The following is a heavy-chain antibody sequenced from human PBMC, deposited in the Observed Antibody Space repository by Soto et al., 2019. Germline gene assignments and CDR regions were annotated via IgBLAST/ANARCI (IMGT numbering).Heavy chain of an antibody. V-gene: IGHV5-51*01. D-gene: IGHD2-2*01. CDR2: IYPGDSDT. CDR3: ARIGSSTSEPYGMDV. CDR1: GYSFTRYW. J-gene: IGHJ6*02. Sequence: PGESLTISCTSAGYSFTRYWIGWVRQMPGKGLEWMGIIYPGDSDTRYSPSFQGQVTISADKSISTAYLQWSSLKASDTAMYYCARIGSSTSEPYGMDVWGQGTTVTVPS.